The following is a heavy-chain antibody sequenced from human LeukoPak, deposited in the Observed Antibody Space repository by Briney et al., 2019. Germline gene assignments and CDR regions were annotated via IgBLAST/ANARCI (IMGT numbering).Heavy chain of an antibody. Sequence: GGSLRLSCAASGFTFRSYSMNWARQAPGKGLEWVSSISSSSSYIYYADSVKGRFTISRDNAKNSLYLQMNSLRAEDTAVYYCARAYSEKYGLGYYYMDVWGKGTTVTISS. CDR2: ISSSSSYI. D-gene: IGHD1-26*01. V-gene: IGHV3-21*01. CDR1: GFTFRSYS. J-gene: IGHJ6*03. CDR3: ARAYSEKYGLGYYYMDV.